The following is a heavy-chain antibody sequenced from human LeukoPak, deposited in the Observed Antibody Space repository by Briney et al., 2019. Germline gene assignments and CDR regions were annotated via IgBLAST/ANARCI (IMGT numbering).Heavy chain of an antibody. D-gene: IGHD3-22*01. V-gene: IGHV5-51*01. CDR1: GYSFTDYW. CDR3: AKVHYYDSNFLDYFDC. J-gene: IGHJ4*02. Sequence: GESLKISCKGSGYSFTDYWIGWVRQMPGKGLEYMGIIYPGDSNTRYSPSFQGQVTISADKSISTAYLQWGSLKASDTAMYYCAKVHYYDSNFLDYFDCWGQGTLVTVSS. CDR2: IYPGDSNT.